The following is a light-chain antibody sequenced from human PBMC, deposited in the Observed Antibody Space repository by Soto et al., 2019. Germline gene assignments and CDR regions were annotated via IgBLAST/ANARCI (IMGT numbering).Light chain of an antibody. CDR1: SSDVGAYDY. CDR2: DVS. J-gene: IGLJ2*01. Sequence: QSVLTQPASVSGSPGQSITISCTGTSSDVGAYDYVSWYQQHPGKAPKLMIYDVSNRPSGVSNRFSGSKSANTASLTISGLQSEDEADYYFSSYTSTNTWVFGGWTKLTVL. CDR3: SSYTSTNTWV. V-gene: IGLV2-14*03.